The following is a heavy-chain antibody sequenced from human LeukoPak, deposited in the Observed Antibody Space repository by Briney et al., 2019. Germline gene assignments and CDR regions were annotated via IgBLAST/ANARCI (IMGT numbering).Heavy chain of an antibody. CDR2: VSGNGVTT. CDR1: GFTFSSYA. V-gene: IGHV3-23*01. Sequence: GGSLRLSCAASGFTFSSYAMNGVRRAPGKGLEWVSFVSGNGVTTNYAASVKGRFTTSRDNSENTLYLQMNSLRAEDTAVYHCAKVSGDGTDYWGQGTLVTVSS. D-gene: IGHD3-10*01. J-gene: IGHJ4*02. CDR3: AKVSGDGTDY.